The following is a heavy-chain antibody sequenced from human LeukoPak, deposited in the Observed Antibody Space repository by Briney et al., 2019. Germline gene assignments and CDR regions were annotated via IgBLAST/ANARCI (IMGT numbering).Heavy chain of an antibody. V-gene: IGHV3-73*01. CDR1: GFTFSGSA. CDR3: TNLYSSGYQY. D-gene: IGHD6-19*01. Sequence: GGSLRLSCAASGFTFSGSAMPWVRQASGKGLEWVGRIRSKANGYATAYAASVKGRFTISRDDSKKTAYLQMNRLKTEDTAVYYCTNLYSSGYQYWGQGTLVTVSS. J-gene: IGHJ4*02. CDR2: IRSKANGYAT.